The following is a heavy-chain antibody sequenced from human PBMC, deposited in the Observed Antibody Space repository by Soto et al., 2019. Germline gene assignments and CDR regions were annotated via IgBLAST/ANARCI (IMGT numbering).Heavy chain of an antibody. CDR1: ADTFTSYA. V-gene: IGHV1-69*05. CDR2: INPNGGTA. D-gene: IGHD6-13*01. Sequence: SVKVSCKAPADTFTSYAIHWVRQAPGHGLEWMGVINPNGGTANYAQTFQGRVTITTDESTSTAYMELSSLRSEDTAVYYRAIYPMQMVVTNWFAPWGQGTLVTVSS. J-gene: IGHJ5*02. CDR3: AIYPMQMVVTNWFAP.